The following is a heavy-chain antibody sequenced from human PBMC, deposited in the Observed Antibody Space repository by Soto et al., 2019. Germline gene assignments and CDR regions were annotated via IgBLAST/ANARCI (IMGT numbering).Heavy chain of an antibody. J-gene: IGHJ6*02. V-gene: IGHV3-7*05. CDR1: GFTFSSYW. CDR2: IKQDGSEK. D-gene: IGHD6-19*01. CDR3: ARDRNIQIAVAANPGYGMDV. Sequence: GGSLRLSCAASGFTFSSYWMSWVRQAPGKGLEWVANIKQDGSEKYYVDSVKGRLTISRDNAKNSLYLQMNSLRAEDTAVYYCARDRNIQIAVAANPGYGMDVWGQGTTVTVSS.